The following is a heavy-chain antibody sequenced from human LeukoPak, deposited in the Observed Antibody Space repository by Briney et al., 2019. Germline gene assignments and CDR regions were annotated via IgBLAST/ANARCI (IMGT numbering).Heavy chain of an antibody. J-gene: IGHJ4*02. V-gene: IGHV4-39*01. CDR2: IYYSGST. CDR1: GGSISSGGYY. Sequence: SETLSLTCTVSGGSISSGGYYWSWIRQHPGKGLEWIGYIYYSGSTYYNPSLKSRVTVSVDTPKNQFSLKLSSVTAADTAVYYCARHPYSYGTLVRGPFFDYWGQGTLVTVSS. D-gene: IGHD5-18*01. CDR3: ARHPYSYGTLVRGPFFDY.